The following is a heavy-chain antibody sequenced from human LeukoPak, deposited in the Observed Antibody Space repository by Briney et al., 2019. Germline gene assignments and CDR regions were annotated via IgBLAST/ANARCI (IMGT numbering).Heavy chain of an antibody. CDR3: ARVDYYDSSGYYYGLGHFDY. Sequence: GGSLRLSCAASGFTFSSYAMHWVRQAPGKGLEWVAVISYDGSNKYYADSVKGRFTISRDNSKNTLYLQMNSLRAEDTAVYYCARVDYYDSSGYYYGLGHFDYWGQGTLVTVSS. D-gene: IGHD3-22*01. CDR1: GFTFSSYA. CDR2: ISYDGSNK. V-gene: IGHV3-30-3*01. J-gene: IGHJ4*02.